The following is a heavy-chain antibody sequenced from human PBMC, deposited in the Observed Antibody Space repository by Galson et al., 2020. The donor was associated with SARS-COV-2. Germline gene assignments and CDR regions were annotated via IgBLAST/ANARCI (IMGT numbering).Heavy chain of an antibody. CDR1: GFTFSSYA. V-gene: IGHV3-23*01. CDR3: AKDPDYYDSSGPSNFDS. Sequence: GGSLRLSCAASGFTFSSYAMSWVRQAPGKGLEWVSSISGSGTTTYYADSVKGRFTISRDNSKNTLYLQMNSLRADDTAVYYCAKDPDYYDSSGPSNFDSWGQGTLVTVSS. D-gene: IGHD3-22*01. CDR2: ISGSGTTT. J-gene: IGHJ4*02.